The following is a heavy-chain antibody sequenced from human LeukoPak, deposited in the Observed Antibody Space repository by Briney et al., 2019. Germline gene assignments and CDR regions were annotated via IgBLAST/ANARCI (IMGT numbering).Heavy chain of an antibody. V-gene: IGHV3-23*01. Sequence: GGSLRLSCAASGFTVSSNYMSWVRQAPGKGLEWVSAISGSGGSTYSADSVKGRFTISRDNSKSTLYLQMNSLRAEDTAVFYCAKEEISSFYFGYWGQGTLVTVSS. CDR1: GFTVSSNY. CDR3: AKEEISSFYFGY. J-gene: IGHJ4*02. CDR2: ISGSGGST. D-gene: IGHD3-16*02.